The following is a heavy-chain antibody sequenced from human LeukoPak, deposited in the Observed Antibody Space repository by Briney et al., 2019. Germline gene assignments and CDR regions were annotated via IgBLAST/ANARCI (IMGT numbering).Heavy chain of an antibody. V-gene: IGHV4-61*08. Sequence: SETLSLTCTVSGGSVSSGDYYWNWIRQPPGKGLEWIGYIYYSGSTNYNPSLKSRVTISVDTSKNQFSLKLTSVSAADTAVYFCARLGIQPTSQPDYWGQGTLVTVSS. CDR1: GGSVSSGDYY. D-gene: IGHD5-18*01. J-gene: IGHJ4*02. CDR2: IYYSGST. CDR3: ARLGIQPTSQPDY.